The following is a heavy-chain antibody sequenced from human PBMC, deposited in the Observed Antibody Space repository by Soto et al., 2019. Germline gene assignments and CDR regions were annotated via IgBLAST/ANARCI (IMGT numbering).Heavy chain of an antibody. V-gene: IGHV3-21*01. CDR1: GFTFSSYS. CDR3: ARSDSSGYYNYYYYGMDV. J-gene: IGHJ6*02. Sequence: EVQLVESGGGLVKPGGSLRLSCAASGFTFSSYSMNWVRQAPGKGLEWVSSISSSSSYIYYADSVKGRFTISRDNAKNSLYLQMNSLRAEDTAVYYCARSDSSGYYNYYYYGMDVWGQGTTVTVSS. CDR2: ISSSSSYI. D-gene: IGHD3-22*01.